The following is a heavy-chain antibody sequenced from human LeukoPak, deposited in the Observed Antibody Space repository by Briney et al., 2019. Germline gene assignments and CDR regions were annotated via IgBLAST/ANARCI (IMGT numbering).Heavy chain of an antibody. J-gene: IGHJ4*02. V-gene: IGHV4-59*01. Sequence: SETLSLTCTVSGGSISSYYWSWIRQPPGKGLEWIGYIYSSGSTNYNPSLKSRLTISVDASKNQFSLKLTSVTAADTAVYYCARAYYGSGSYGLDYWGQGTLVTVSS. CDR1: GGSISSYY. CDR3: ARAYYGSGSYGLDY. D-gene: IGHD3-10*01. CDR2: IYSSGST.